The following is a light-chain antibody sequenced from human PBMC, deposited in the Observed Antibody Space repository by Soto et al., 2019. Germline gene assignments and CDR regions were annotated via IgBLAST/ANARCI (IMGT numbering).Light chain of an antibody. V-gene: IGKV3-11*01. CDR3: QQRES. J-gene: IGKJ3*01. CDR2: DAS. Sequence: EIVLTQSPATLSLSPGERATRSCRASQSVSSYLAWYQQKPGQAPRLLIYDASNRATGIPARFSGSGSGTDFTLTISSLEPEDFAVYYCQQRESFGPGTKVDIK. CDR1: QSVSSY.